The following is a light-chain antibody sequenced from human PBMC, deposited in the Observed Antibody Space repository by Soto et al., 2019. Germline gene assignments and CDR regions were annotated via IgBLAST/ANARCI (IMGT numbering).Light chain of an antibody. CDR3: QQRSNWVT. V-gene: IGKV3-11*01. J-gene: IGKJ4*01. Sequence: DIVLTQSPATLSLSPGERATLSWRASQSVSNFLAWYQQKPGQAPRLLIYDASNRATGIPARFSGSGSGTDFTLTISSLEPEDFAFYYCQQRSNWVTFGGGTKVEIK. CDR2: DAS. CDR1: QSVSNF.